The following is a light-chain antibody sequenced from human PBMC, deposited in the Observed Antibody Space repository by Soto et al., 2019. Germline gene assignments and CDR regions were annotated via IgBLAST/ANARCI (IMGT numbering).Light chain of an antibody. V-gene: IGKV1-39*01. J-gene: IGKJ1*01. Sequence: IQMTQSPSSLSASVGDRVTISCRASQSISRYLHWYQHKPGKAPKLLVYAASSLQSGVPSRFSGSGCGTEFILTISSLQTEDFAAYYCQESYSTPLWTFGQGTKVDIK. CDR2: AAS. CDR1: QSISRY. CDR3: QESYSTPLWT.